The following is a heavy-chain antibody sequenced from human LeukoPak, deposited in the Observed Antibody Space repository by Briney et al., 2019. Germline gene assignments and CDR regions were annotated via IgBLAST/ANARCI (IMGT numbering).Heavy chain of an antibody. D-gene: IGHD3-16*01. CDR3: ARDRLRATVMITFGYYYYGMDV. Sequence: VASVKVSCKASGYTFTSYGISWVRQAPGQGLEWMGWISAYNGNTNYAQKLQGRVTMTTDTSTSTAYMELRSLRSDDTAVYYCARDRLRATVMITFGYYYYGMDVWGKGTTVTVSS. V-gene: IGHV1-18*04. J-gene: IGHJ6*04. CDR1: GYTFTSYG. CDR2: ISAYNGNT.